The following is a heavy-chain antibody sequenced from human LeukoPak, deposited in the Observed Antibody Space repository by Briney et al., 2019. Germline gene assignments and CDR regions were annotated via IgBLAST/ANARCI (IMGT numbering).Heavy chain of an antibody. CDR2: ISYDGSNK. J-gene: IGHJ4*02. D-gene: IGHD2/OR15-2a*01. Sequence: PGGSLRLSCAASGFTFSSYEMNWVRQAPGKGLEWVAVISYDGSNKYYADSVKGRFTISRDNSKNTLYLQMNSLRAEDTAVYYCAKDLSGYWGQGTLVTVSS. CDR3: AKDLSGY. CDR1: GFTFSSYE. V-gene: IGHV3-30*18.